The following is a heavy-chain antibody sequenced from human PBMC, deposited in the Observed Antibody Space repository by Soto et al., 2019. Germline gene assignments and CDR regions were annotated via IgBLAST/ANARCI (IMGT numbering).Heavy chain of an antibody. CDR2: IPYDGSNK. CDR1: GFTFSSYV. D-gene: IGHD1-26*01. J-gene: IGHJ4*02. Sequence: GGSLRLSCAASGFTFSSYVMHWVRQAPGKGLQWVAFIPYDGSNKYYADSVKGRFTISRDNAKNSLYLQVSSLRAEDTAIYYCARDLRRNSGSYFDYWGQGTPVTVSS. CDR3: ARDLRRNSGSYFDY. V-gene: IGHV3-30-3*01.